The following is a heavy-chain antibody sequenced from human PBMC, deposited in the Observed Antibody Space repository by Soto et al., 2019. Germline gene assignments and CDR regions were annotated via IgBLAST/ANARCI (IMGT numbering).Heavy chain of an antibody. CDR1: GYSFSSYG. D-gene: IGHD3-22*01. CDR3: ARDRLRGYDSSGFYS. Sequence: GASVKVSCKASGYSFSSYGINWVRQAPGQGLEWMGWINTYNGNRNYAQKFEDRVTMTTATSTNTVYMELRSLKSDDTAIYYCARDRLRGYDSSGFYSWGQGTLVTSPQ. V-gene: IGHV1-18*01. CDR2: INTYNGNR. J-gene: IGHJ4*02.